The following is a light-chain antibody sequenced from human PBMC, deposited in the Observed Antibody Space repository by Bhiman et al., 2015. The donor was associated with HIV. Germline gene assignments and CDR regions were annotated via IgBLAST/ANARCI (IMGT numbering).Light chain of an antibody. V-gene: IGLV2-14*01. CDR2: DVS. J-gene: IGLJ1*01. CDR1: SSDVGGYDY. CDR3: CSYTSSSTYV. Sequence: QSALTQPASVSGSPGQSITISCTGTSSDVGGYDYVSWYQQYPGKAPKLMIYDVSERPSGVSNRFSGSTSGNTASLTISGLQAEDEGDYYCCSYTSSSTYVFGTGTKVTVL.